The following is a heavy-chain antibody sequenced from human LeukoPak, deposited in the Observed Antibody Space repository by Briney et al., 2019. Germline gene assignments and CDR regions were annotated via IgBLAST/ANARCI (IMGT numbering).Heavy chain of an antibody. CDR2: INPNSGGT. Sequence: ASVKVSCKASGYTFTGYYMHWVRQAPGQGLEWMGWINPNSGGTNYAQKFQGRVTMTRDTSTSTAYMELSRLRSDDTAVYYCASYCSSTSCYVNSLDYWGQGTLVTVSS. CDR1: GYTFTGYY. V-gene: IGHV1-2*02. D-gene: IGHD2-2*01. CDR3: ASYCSSTSCYVNSLDY. J-gene: IGHJ4*02.